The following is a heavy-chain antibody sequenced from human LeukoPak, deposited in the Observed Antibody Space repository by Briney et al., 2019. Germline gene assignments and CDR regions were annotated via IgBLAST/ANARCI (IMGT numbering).Heavy chain of an antibody. CDR3: ATRGNGVVVPADSIYYYYYMDV. CDR2: VDPEDGET. D-gene: IGHD2-2*01. Sequence: WASVKVSCKVSGYTFTDYYMHWVQQAPGKGLEWMGLVDPEDGETIYAGKFQGRVTITADTSTDTAYMELSSLRSEDTAVYYCATRGNGVVVPADSIYYYYYMDVWGKGTTVTVSS. CDR1: GYTFTDYY. V-gene: IGHV1-69-2*01. J-gene: IGHJ6*03.